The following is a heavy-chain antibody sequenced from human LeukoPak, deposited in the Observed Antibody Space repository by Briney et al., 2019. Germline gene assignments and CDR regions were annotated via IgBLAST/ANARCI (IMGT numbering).Heavy chain of an antibody. CDR1: GFIFSDYA. Sequence: GSLRLSCEVAGFIFSDYAMTWVRQAPGKGLEWIASIHYSGTTYYKPSLKSRVTISVDTSKNQFSLKLSSVTAADTAVYYCARSRYYGSGSYGPWGQGTLVTVSS. CDR3: ARSRYYGSGSYGP. CDR2: IHYSGTT. J-gene: IGHJ5*02. V-gene: IGHV4-38-2*01. D-gene: IGHD3-10*01.